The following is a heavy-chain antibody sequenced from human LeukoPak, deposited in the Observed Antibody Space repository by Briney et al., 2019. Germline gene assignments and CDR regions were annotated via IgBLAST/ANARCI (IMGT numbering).Heavy chain of an antibody. J-gene: IGHJ4*02. Sequence: ASVKVSCKASGYTFTSYYIHWVRQPPAQGLEWMGIINPTGGSTSYAQKFQARVTMTRDTYTRTVYMELSSLRSEDTAVYYCARKPFGLGGLDYWGQGTLVTVSS. D-gene: IGHD3-16*01. V-gene: IGHV1-46*01. CDR1: GYTFTSYY. CDR2: INPTGGST. CDR3: ARKPFGLGGLDY.